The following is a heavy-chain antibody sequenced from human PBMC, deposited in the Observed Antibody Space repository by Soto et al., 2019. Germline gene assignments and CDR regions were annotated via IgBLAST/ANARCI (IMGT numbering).Heavy chain of an antibody. V-gene: IGHV3-13*01. CDR3: AKSQEIGTHFFDS. Sequence: GGSLRLSCEASGFTFSGFDMHWVRQPTGKGLEWVSSIGTAGDTYYAVSVKGRFTISRDNAKNSLSLQMNSLRAGDMTVYFCAKSQEIGTHFFDSWGQGTQVTVSS. CDR2: IGTAGDT. D-gene: IGHD6-13*01. J-gene: IGHJ4*02. CDR1: GFTFSGFD.